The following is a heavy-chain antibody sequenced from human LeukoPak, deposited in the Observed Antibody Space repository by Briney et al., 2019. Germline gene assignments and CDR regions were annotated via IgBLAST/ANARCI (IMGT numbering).Heavy chain of an antibody. CDR3: ARGTYYDYVWGSYRYTWFDP. V-gene: IGHV4-39*07. CDR2: IYSRGST. Sequence: SETLSLTCIVSGGSISSSNYYWGWIRQSPGKGLEWIGSIYSRGSTYYNPSLKSRVIVSSDMSKNQFSLMLNSVTAADTAVYYCARGTYYDYVWGSYRYTWFDPWGQGTLVTVSS. J-gene: IGHJ5*02. D-gene: IGHD3-16*02. CDR1: GGSISSSNYY.